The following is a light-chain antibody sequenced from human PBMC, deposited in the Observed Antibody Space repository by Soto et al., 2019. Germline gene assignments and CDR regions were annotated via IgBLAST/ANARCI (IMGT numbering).Light chain of an antibody. CDR3: CSYGGSFYV. J-gene: IGLJ1*01. CDR1: SSDVGAYNF. V-gene: IGLV2-11*01. Sequence: QSALAQPRSVSGSPGQSVTISCTGTSSDVGAYNFVSWYQQHPGKAPKLVIFDVSQRPSGVPDRSSGSKSGSTASLTISGLQPEDEADYSCCSYGGSFYVIGTGSMVTVL. CDR2: DVS.